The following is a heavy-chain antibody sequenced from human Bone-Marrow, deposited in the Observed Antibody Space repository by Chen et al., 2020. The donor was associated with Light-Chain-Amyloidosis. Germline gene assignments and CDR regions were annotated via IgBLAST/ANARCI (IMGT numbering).Heavy chain of an antibody. D-gene: IGHD5-12*01. CDR2: IYPDDSEA. Sequence: EVQLEQSGPEVKKHGESLKISCKGSGYTFPNYWIGWVRQMPGKGLEWMGVIYPDDSEARYSPSFEGQVTISDDKSITTAYLQWRSLKASDTAMYYCARRRDGYNFDYWGQGTLVTVSS. V-gene: IGHV5-51*01. CDR1: GYTFPNYW. J-gene: IGHJ4*02. CDR3: ARRRDGYNFDY.